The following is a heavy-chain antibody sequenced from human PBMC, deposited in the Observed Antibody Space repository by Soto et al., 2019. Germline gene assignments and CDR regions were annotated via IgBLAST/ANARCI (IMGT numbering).Heavy chain of an antibody. CDR3: ATEMGATQGPFDN. CDR2: LSNTGRRT. Sequence: EVQVLESGGGLVQPGGSLRLSCVVSVFPFGANAMSWVRQAPGTGLEWVSGLSNTGRRTSYADSVKARFNISRDNSENTVYLQMNSLRVEDTAVYYCATEMGATQGPFDNWGQGTLVTVSS. V-gene: IGHV3-23*01. D-gene: IGHD1-26*01. CDR1: VFPFGANA. J-gene: IGHJ4*02.